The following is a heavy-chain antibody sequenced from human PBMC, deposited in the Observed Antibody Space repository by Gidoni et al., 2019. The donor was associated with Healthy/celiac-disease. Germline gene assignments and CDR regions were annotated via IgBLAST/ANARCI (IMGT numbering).Heavy chain of an antibody. CDR1: GFTFSNYV. Sequence: QVQLVASGGGVVQPGKSLRVSCAASGFTFSNYVFHWVRQAPGKGLEWVAVISFDGGDKYYADSVKGRFTISRDNSKNTLYLQMNSLRGEDTAIYYCARGATETTLSRHWGQGTLVTVSS. D-gene: IGHD4-17*01. J-gene: IGHJ4*02. V-gene: IGHV3-30*03. CDR2: ISFDGGDK. CDR3: ARGATETTLSRH.